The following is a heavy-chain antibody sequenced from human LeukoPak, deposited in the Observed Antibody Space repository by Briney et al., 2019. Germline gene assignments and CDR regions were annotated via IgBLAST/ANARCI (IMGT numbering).Heavy chain of an antibody. Sequence: SETLSLTCTVSGGSISSYYWSWIRQPAGKGLEWIGRIYTSGSTNYNPSLKSRVTMSVDTSKNQFSLKLSSVTAVDTAVYYCARARAVGATTVYFDYWGQGTLVTVSS. CDR1: GGSISSYY. CDR3: ARARAVGATTVYFDY. CDR2: IYTSGST. V-gene: IGHV4-4*07. D-gene: IGHD1-26*01. J-gene: IGHJ4*02.